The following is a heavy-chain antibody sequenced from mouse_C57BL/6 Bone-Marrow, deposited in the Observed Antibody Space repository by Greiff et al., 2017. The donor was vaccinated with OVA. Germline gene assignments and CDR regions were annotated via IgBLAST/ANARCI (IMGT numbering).Heavy chain of an antibody. CDR3: ARAPFTTPGFHWYFDV. V-gene: IGHV1-85*01. J-gene: IGHJ1*03. Sequence: VKLVESGPELVKPGASVKLSCKASGYTFTSYDINWVKQRPGQGLEWIGWIYPRDGSTKYNEKFKGKATLTVDTSSSTAYMELHSLTSEDSAVYFCARAPFTTPGFHWYFDVWGTGTTVTVSS. D-gene: IGHD1-1*01. CDR2: IYPRDGST. CDR1: GYTFTSYD.